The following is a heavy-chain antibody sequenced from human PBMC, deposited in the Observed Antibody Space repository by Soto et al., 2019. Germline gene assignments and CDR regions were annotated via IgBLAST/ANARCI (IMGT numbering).Heavy chain of an antibody. CDR3: ARPEYSSSSYGMDV. CDR1: GFTFSSYS. V-gene: IGHV3-48*02. D-gene: IGHD6-6*01. Sequence: GGSMRLSCAASGFTFSSYSMNWVLQAPGKGLEWVSYISSSSSTIYYADSVKGRFTISRDNAKNSLYLQMNSLRDEDTAVYYCARPEYSSSSYGMDVWGQGTTVTVSS. CDR2: ISSSSSTI. J-gene: IGHJ6*02.